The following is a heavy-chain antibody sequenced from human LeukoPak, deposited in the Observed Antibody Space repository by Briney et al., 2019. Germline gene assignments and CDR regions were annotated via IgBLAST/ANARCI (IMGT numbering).Heavy chain of an antibody. CDR3: ARYANSPYYYYAMDV. CDR2: IYYSGST. V-gene: IGHV4-59*12. CDR1: GGSIIGYY. D-gene: IGHD4/OR15-4a*01. J-gene: IGHJ6*02. Sequence: SETLSLTCTVSGGSIIGYYLSWIRQPAGKGVEWIGPIYYSGSTNYNPSLKSRVTISVETSKNQFSLKLSSVTAADTAVYYCARYANSPYYYYAMDVWGQGTTVTVSS.